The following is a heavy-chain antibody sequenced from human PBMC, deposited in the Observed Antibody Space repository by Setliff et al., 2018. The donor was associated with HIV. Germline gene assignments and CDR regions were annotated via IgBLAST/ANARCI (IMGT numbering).Heavy chain of an antibody. J-gene: IGHJ4*02. CDR2: INHSGST. V-gene: IGHV4-38-2*02. Sequence: SETLSLTCTVSGYSISSGYYWGWLRQPPGKGLEWIGEINHSGSTNYNPSLKSRVAISVDTSKNQFSLKLSSVTAADTAVYYCARGRTYFDWLLYGDYWGQGTLVTVSS. CDR3: ARGRTYFDWLLYGDY. D-gene: IGHD3-9*01. CDR1: GYSISSGYY.